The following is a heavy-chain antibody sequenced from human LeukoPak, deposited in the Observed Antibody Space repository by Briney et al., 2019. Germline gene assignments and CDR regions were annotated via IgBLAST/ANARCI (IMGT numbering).Heavy chain of an antibody. J-gene: IGHJ4*02. V-gene: IGHV3-23*01. D-gene: IGHD6-19*01. CDR2: ISGSGGST. CDR1: GFTFSSYA. CDR3: ARGGSGWGFVY. Sequence: GGSLRLSCAASGFTFSSYAMSWVRQAPGKGLEWVSAISGSGGSTYYADSVKGRFTISRDNSKNTLYLQMNSLRAEDTAVYYCARGGSGWGFVYWGQGTLVTVSS.